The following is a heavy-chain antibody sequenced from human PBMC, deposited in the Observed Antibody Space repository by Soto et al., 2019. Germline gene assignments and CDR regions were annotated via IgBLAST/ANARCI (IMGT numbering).Heavy chain of an antibody. CDR1: GGTFSSYA. J-gene: IGHJ6*02. Sequence: EASVKVSCKASGGTFSSYAISWVRQAPGQGLEWMGGIIPIFGTANYAQKFQGRVTITADESTSTAYMELSSLRSEDTAVYYCARDNGSGSYSVASYYYYYYGMDVWGQGTTVTVSS. D-gene: IGHD3-10*01. CDR3: ARDNGSGSYSVASYYYYYYGMDV. V-gene: IGHV1-69*13. CDR2: IIPIFGTA.